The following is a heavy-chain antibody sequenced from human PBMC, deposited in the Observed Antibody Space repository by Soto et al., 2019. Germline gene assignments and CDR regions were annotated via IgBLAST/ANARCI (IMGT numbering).Heavy chain of an antibody. CDR2: IDTSGTT. CDR3: ARGPRGYVYYHGMDV. CDR1: GGSISSYY. V-gene: IGHV4-4*07. J-gene: IGHJ6*02. D-gene: IGHD3-10*01. Sequence: SETLSLTCTVSGGSISSYYCSWIRQSAGKGLEWIGRIDTSGTTNYNPSLKSRVTMSVDASKNQFSLNLSSVTAADTAVYYCARGPRGYVYYHGMDVWGQGTTVTSP.